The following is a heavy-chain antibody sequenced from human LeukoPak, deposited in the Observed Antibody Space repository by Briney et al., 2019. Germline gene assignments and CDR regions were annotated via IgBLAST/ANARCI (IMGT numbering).Heavy chain of an antibody. CDR2: INEGGTGK. CDR1: EFTFDYYR. J-gene: IGHJ4*02. Sequence: AGGSLRLSCAASEFTFDYYRMSWVRQAPGKGLEWVANINEGGTGKFYVDSVEGRFTISRDNAKKLLYLQMNNLRVEDTAVYYCARADAPGTVDSWGQGTLVTVSS. CDR3: ARADAPGTVDS. V-gene: IGHV3-7*01.